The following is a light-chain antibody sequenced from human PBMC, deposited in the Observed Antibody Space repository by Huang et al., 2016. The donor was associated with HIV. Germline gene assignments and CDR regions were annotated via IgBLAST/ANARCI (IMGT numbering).Light chain of an antibody. CDR1: PSVSRN. CDR3: QQYNNWPPAT. CDR2: GAS. V-gene: IGKV3-15*01. J-gene: IGKJ3*01. Sequence: EIVMTQSQATLSVSPGERATLPCRASPSVSRNLAWYQQKHGQAPRLRLYGASTRATGIPARFSGSGSGTEFTLTISSLQSEDFAVYYCQQYNNWPPATFGPGTKVDIK.